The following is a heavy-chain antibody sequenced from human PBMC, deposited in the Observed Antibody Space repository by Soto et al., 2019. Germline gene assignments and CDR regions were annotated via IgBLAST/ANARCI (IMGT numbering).Heavy chain of an antibody. CDR1: GFTFSGYA. J-gene: IGHJ4*02. Sequence: PGGSLRLSCAASGFTFSGYAMSWVRQAPGKGLEWVSAISGSGGSTYYADSVKGRFTISRDNSKNTLYLQMNSLRAEDTAVYYCAKLVQWLVKYYFDYWGQGTLVTVSS. D-gene: IGHD6-19*01. CDR3: AKLVQWLVKYYFDY. CDR2: ISGSGGST. V-gene: IGHV3-23*01.